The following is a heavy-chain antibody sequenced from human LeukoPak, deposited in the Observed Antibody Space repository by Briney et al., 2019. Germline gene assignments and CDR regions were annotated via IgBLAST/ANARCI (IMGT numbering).Heavy chain of an antibody. CDR3: ASGLRYFDLYY. CDR1: GGSISSYY. J-gene: IGHJ4*02. Sequence: SETLSLTCTVSGGSISSYYWSWIRQPAGKGLEWIGRISSGSTNYNPSLKSRVTISVDTSKNQFSLKLSSVTAADTAVYYCASGLRYFDLYYWGQGTLVTVSS. CDR2: ISSGST. D-gene: IGHD3-9*01. V-gene: IGHV4-4*07.